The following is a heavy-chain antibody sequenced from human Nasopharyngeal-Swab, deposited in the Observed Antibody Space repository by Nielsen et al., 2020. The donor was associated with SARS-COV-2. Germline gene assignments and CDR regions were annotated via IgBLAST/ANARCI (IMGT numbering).Heavy chain of an antibody. V-gene: IGHV1-18*01. CDR3: ARDPRGIDY. Sequence: WGRQAPGQGLEWMGWISAYNGRTYYAQKFQGRVTMTTDTSTSTAYMDLRILRSDDTAVYYCARDPRGIDYWGQGTLVTVSS. J-gene: IGHJ4*02. CDR2: ISAYNGRT. D-gene: IGHD6-25*01.